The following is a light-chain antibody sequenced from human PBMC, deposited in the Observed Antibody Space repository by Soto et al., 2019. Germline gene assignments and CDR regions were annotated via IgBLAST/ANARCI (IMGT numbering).Light chain of an antibody. CDR3: MQAKQTPWT. J-gene: IGKJ1*01. V-gene: IGKV2-28*01. CDR1: QSLLHSNGYNY. CDR2: LVS. Sequence: DIVMTQSPTSLPVTPGEPASISCRSSQSLLHSNGYNYLDWYLQKPGQSPQLLIYLVSNRASAVPDRFSGSGSGTDFTLKISRVEAEDVGVYYCMQAKQTPWTFGQGTKVEIK.